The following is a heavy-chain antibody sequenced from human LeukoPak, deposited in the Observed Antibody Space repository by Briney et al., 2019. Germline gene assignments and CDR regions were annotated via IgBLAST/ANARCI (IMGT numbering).Heavy chain of an antibody. Sequence: SETLSLTCTVSGGSISSYYWSWIRQPPGKGLEWSGYICYSGSTNYNPSLKSRVTISVDTSKNQFSLKLSSVTAADTAVYYCARDLRRRVTAIGYGPREYYYYMDVWGKGTTVTISS. V-gene: IGHV4-59*12. CDR3: ARDLRRRVTAIGYGPREYYYYMDV. CDR2: ICYSGST. CDR1: GGSISSYY. J-gene: IGHJ6*03. D-gene: IGHD2-21*02.